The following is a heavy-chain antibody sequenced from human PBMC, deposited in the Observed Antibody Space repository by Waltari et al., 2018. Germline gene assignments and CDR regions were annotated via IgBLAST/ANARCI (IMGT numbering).Heavy chain of an antibody. V-gene: IGHV3-48*03. CDR3: ARRFGKSGYDGY. D-gene: IGHD5-12*01. CDR1: GFTFSSYE. Sequence: EVQLVESGGGLVQPGGSLRLSCAASGFTFSSYEMNWVRQAPGKGLEWVSYISSSGSTIYYADSVKGRFTISRDNAKNSLYLQMNSLRAEDTAVYYCARRFGKSGYDGYWGQGTLVTVSS. CDR2: ISSSGSTI. J-gene: IGHJ4*02.